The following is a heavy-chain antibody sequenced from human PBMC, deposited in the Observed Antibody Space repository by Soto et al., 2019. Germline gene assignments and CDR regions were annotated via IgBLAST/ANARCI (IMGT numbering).Heavy chain of an antibody. CDR2: IWYDGSNK. CDR3: ARNPQYNSGWYFDY. J-gene: IGHJ4*02. D-gene: IGHD6-19*01. V-gene: IGHV3-33*01. CDR1: GFTFSSYA. Sequence: QVQLVESGGDVVQPGRSLRLSCEASGFTFSSYAIHWVRQAPGKGLEWVAVIWYDGSNKYYADSVKGRFTISRDNSKNPVYLQMNSLKAEDTAVYYCARNPQYNSGWYFDYWGQGTLVTVSS.